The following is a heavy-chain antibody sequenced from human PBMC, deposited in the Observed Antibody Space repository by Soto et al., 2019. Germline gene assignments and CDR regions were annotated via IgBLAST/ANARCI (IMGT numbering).Heavy chain of an antibody. V-gene: IGHV1-69*13. J-gene: IGHJ6*02. CDR2: IIPIFGTA. CDR3: ASWFGAWELPTTKRAYYYGMDV. Sequence: GASVKVSCKASGGTFSSYAISWVRQAPGQGLEWMGGIIPIFGTANYAQKFQGRVTITADESTSTAYMELSSLRSEDTAVYYCASWFGAWELPTTKRAYYYGMDVWGQGTTVTVSS. D-gene: IGHD3-10*01. CDR1: GGTFSSYA.